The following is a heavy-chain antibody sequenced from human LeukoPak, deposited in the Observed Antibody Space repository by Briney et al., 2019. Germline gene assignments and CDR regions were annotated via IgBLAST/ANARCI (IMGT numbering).Heavy chain of an antibody. V-gene: IGHV1-58*02. J-gene: IGHJ4*02. Sequence: SVKVSCKASGFTFTSSAMQWVRQARGQRPEWIGWIVVGSGNTNYAQKFQERVTITRDMSTSTAYMELSSLRSEDTAVYYCAASAPYGSGSPFDYWGQGTLVTVSS. CDR3: AASAPYGSGSPFDY. CDR2: IVVGSGNT. CDR1: GFTFTSSA. D-gene: IGHD3-10*01.